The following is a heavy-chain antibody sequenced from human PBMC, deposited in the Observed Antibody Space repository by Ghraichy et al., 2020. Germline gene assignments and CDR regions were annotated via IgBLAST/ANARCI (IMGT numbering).Heavy chain of an antibody. CDR3: ARALGSSWYYFDY. CDR2: IYYSGST. D-gene: IGHD6-13*01. V-gene: IGHV4-59*01. CDR1: GGSISSYY. J-gene: IGHJ4*02. Sequence: LNISCTVSGGSISSYYWSWIRQPPGKGLEWIGYIYYSGSTNYNPSLKSRVTISVDTSKNQFSLKLSSVTAADTAVYYCARALGSSWYYFDYWGQGTLVTVSS.